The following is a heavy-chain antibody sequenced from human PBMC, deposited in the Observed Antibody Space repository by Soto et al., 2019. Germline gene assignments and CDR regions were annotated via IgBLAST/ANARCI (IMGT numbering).Heavy chain of an antibody. CDR1: GFAFDING. Sequence: EVQLLDSGGGLFQPGGSLRLSCAASGFAFDINGMTWVRQVPGKGLEWVSAISAGGGTTYYADPVKGRFTISRDNSKNRLYLQMNSLRAEYPAVYYCAKVRRDFAWLSELECFEYWGQGTPVTGSS. CDR3: AKVRRDFAWLSELECFEY. CDR2: ISAGGGTT. J-gene: IGHJ4*02. D-gene: IGHD3-9*01. V-gene: IGHV3-23*01.